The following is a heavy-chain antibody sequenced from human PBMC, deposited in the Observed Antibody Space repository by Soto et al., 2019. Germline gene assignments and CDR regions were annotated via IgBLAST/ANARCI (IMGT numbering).Heavy chain of an antibody. CDR2: IWYDGSNK. CDR1: GFTFRNYG. Sequence: QVQLVESGGGVVQSGRSLRLSCVASGFTFRNYGMHWVRQAPGKGLEWVAVIWYDGSNKYYAESVKGRFTISRDNSKNTLYLQMNSLRAEDTGLYYCARGYGGISGAFDIWGQGTMVTVSS. V-gene: IGHV3-33*01. D-gene: IGHD4-17*01. CDR3: ARGYGGISGAFDI. J-gene: IGHJ3*02.